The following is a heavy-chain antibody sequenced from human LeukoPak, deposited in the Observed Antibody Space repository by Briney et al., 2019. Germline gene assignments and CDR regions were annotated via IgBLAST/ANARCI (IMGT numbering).Heavy chain of an antibody. CDR1: GYALNSLY. V-gene: IGHV1-46*02. Sequence: ASVKVSCKASGYALNSLYIHWVRQAPGQRLEWMGMISPSGGSTNCAQKFQGRVTMTRDMPTGTVYMQLSCLTSDDTAIYYCSSGVRPGASHWYFDLWGRGTLVTAFS. D-gene: IGHD7-27*01. CDR2: ISPSGGST. CDR3: SSGVRPGASHWYFDL. J-gene: IGHJ2*01.